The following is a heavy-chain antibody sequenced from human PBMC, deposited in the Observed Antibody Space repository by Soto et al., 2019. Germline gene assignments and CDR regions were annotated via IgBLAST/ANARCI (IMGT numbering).Heavy chain of an antibody. J-gene: IGHJ4*02. Sequence: GGSLRLSCAASGFTFSGSAMHWVRQASGKGLEWVGRIRSKANSYATAYAASVKGRFTISRDDSKNTAYLQMNSLKTEDTAVYYCTRLRQGFGPVWSYEYYFDYWGQGTLVTVSS. CDR2: IRSKANSYAT. D-gene: IGHD3-10*01. CDR3: TRLRQGFGPVWSYEYYFDY. CDR1: GFTFSGSA. V-gene: IGHV3-73*01.